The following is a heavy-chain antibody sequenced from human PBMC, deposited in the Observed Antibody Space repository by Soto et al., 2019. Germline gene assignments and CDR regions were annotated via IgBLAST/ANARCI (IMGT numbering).Heavy chain of an antibody. CDR2: IYYSGST. CDR3: ARGPNPSTSIAARLYNWFDP. Sequence: PSETLSLTCTVSRDSISSYYWSWIRQPPGKGLEWIGYIYYSGSTNYNPSLKSRVTISVDTSKNQFSLKLSSVTAADTAVYYCARGPNPSTSIAARLYNWFDPWGQGTLVTVSS. V-gene: IGHV4-59*01. D-gene: IGHD6-6*01. CDR1: RDSISSYY. J-gene: IGHJ5*02.